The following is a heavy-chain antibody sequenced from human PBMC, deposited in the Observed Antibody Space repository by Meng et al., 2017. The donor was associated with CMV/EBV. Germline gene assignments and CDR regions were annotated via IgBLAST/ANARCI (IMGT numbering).Heavy chain of an antibody. D-gene: IGHD2-15*01. CDR3: ASSLTYPDY. Sequence: QGLAQQGGAGLLKPSETLSLTCAVYGGSFSGYYWSWIRQPPGKGLEWIGEINHSGSTNYNPSLKSRVTISVDTSKNQFSLKLSSVTAADTAVYYCASSLTYPDYWGQGTLVTVSS. J-gene: IGHJ4*02. CDR1: GGSFSGYY. CDR2: INHSGST. V-gene: IGHV4-34*01.